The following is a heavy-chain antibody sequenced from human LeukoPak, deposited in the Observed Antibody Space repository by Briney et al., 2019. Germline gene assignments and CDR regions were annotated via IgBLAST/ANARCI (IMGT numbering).Heavy chain of an antibody. Sequence: QTGGSLRLSCAASGFTVSSKYMTWARQAPGKGLEWVALISYDGSNKYYADSVKGRFTISRDNSKNTLYLQMTSLRAEDTAVYYCAKEGRSDYDEILTGYLYYYAMDVWGQGTTVTVSS. V-gene: IGHV3-30*18. D-gene: IGHD3-9*01. J-gene: IGHJ6*02. CDR3: AKEGRSDYDEILTGYLYYYAMDV. CDR1: GFTVSSKY. CDR2: ISYDGSNK.